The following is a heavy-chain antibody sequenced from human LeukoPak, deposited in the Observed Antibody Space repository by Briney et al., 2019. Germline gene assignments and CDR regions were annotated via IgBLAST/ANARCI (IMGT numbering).Heavy chain of an antibody. Sequence: GGSLRLSCAASGLTFSTYWMSWVRQAPGKGLEWVANIKEDGSEKYYGDSVKGRFTISRDNAKNSLYLQMNSLRAEDTAVYYCARDSSGYQWGQGTLVTVSS. D-gene: IGHD3-22*01. CDR1: GLTFSTYW. CDR2: IKEDGSEK. J-gene: IGHJ4*02. CDR3: ARDSSGYQ. V-gene: IGHV3-7*01.